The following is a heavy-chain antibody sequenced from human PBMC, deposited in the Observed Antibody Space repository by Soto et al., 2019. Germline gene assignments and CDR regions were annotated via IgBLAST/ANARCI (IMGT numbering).Heavy chain of an antibody. CDR1: GGSISSYY. CDR2: IYTSGST. V-gene: IGHV4-4*07. CDR3: ARGVGIWFGESHDAFDI. D-gene: IGHD3-10*01. Sequence: QVQLQESGPGLVKPSETLSLTCTVSGGSISSYYWSWIRQPAGKGLEWFGRIYTSGSTNYNPSLKSRVTMSVDTSKHQFSLKLSSVTAADTAVYYCARGVGIWFGESHDAFDIWGQGTMVTVSS. J-gene: IGHJ3*02.